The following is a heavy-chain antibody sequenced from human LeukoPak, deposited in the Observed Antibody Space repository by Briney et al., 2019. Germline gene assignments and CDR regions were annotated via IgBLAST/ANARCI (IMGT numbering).Heavy chain of an antibody. D-gene: IGHD3-10*01. CDR2: IYHSGST. CDR3: AREKITMVRERPFDY. V-gene: IGHV4-4*02. CDR1: GGSISSSNW. Sequence: SETLSLTCAVSGGSISSSNWWSWVRQPPGKGLEWIGEIYHSGSTNYNPSLKSRVTISVDKSKNQSSLKLSSGTAADTAVYYCAREKITMVRERPFDYWGQGTLVTVSS. J-gene: IGHJ4*02.